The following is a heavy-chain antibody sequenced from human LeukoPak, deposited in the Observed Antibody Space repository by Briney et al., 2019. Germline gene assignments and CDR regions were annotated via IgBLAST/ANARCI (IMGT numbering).Heavy chain of an antibody. CDR3: ARDRVATVTTSFDY. CDR2: ISSSGSTI. D-gene: IGHD4-17*01. Sequence: GGSLRLSCAASGFTFSDYYMSWIRQAPGKGLEWVSYISSSGSTIYYADSVKGRFTISRDNAKNSLYLQMDSLRAEDTAVYYCARDRVATVTTSFDYWGQGTLVTVSS. CDR1: GFTFSDYY. V-gene: IGHV3-11*01. J-gene: IGHJ4*02.